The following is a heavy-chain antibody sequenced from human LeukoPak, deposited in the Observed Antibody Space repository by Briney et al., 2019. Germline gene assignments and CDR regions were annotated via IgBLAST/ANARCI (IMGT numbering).Heavy chain of an antibody. CDR1: GFTVSSNY. J-gene: IGHJ4*02. Sequence: GGSLRLSCAASGFTVSSNYMSWVRQAPGKGLEWVASIRFDGSHEYYADSVKGRFTISRDISKTTLYLQMNSLRAEDTAVYYCAKDRRAHSSGWPDYWGQGTLVTVSS. CDR3: AKDRRAHSSGWPDY. CDR2: IRFDGSHE. V-gene: IGHV3-30*02. D-gene: IGHD6-19*01.